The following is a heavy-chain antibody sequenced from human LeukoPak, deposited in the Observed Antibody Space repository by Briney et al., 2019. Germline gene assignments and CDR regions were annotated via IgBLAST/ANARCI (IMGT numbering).Heavy chain of an antibody. J-gene: IGHJ4*02. D-gene: IGHD4-17*01. CDR1: GGSMTNYS. CDR2: VYYTGSV. V-gene: IGHV4-59*08. CDR3: ARLAPVAHSGDYLGYFDY. Sequence: SETLSLTCTVSGGSMTNYSWTWVRQYPGKGLEWFGYVYYTGSVNYNPSLKSRVTILVDSSKTHFSLNLSSVTAADTAVYYCARLAPVAHSGDYLGYFDYWGQGVLVTVSS.